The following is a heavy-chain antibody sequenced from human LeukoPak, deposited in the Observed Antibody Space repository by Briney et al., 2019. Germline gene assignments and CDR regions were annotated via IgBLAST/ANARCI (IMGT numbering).Heavy chain of an antibody. J-gene: IGHJ4*02. CDR2: IYSGGST. CDR1: GFTVSSNY. Sequence: GGSLRLSCAASGFTVSSNYMSWVRQAPGKGLEWVSVIYSGGSTYYADSVKGRFTISRDNSKNTLYLQMNSLRAEDTAVYYCARESHCSNGVCYRTYYFDYWGQGTLVTVSS. V-gene: IGHV3-66*01. CDR3: ARESHCSNGVCYRTYYFDY. D-gene: IGHD2-8*01.